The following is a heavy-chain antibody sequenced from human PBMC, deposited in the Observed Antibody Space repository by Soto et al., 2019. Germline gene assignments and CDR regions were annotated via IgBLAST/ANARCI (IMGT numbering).Heavy chain of an antibody. D-gene: IGHD3-10*01. V-gene: IGHV1-2*02. CDR1: GYTFTGYY. CDR2: INPNSGGT. J-gene: IGHJ6*02. Sequence: ASVKVSCKASGYTFTGYYMHWVRQAPGQGLEWMGWINPNSGGTNYAQKFQGRVTMTRDTSISTAYMELSRLRSDDTAVYYGAGPTYGSGSYYPYYYGMDVWGQGTTVTVSS. CDR3: AGPTYGSGSYYPYYYGMDV.